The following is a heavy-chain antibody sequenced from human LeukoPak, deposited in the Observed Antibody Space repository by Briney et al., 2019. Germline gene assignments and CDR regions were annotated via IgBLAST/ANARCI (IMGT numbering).Heavy chain of an antibody. V-gene: IGHV3-23*01. D-gene: IGHD6-19*01. CDR2: ISGSGGST. CDR1: GFTFSSYA. CDR3: AKGVSSGWSDY. J-gene: IGHJ4*02. Sequence: GGSLRLSRAASGFTFSSYAMSWVRQAPGKGLECVSAISGSGGSTYYADSVKGRFTISRDNSKNTLYLQMNSLGAEDTAVYYCAKGVSSGWSDYWGQGTLVTVSS.